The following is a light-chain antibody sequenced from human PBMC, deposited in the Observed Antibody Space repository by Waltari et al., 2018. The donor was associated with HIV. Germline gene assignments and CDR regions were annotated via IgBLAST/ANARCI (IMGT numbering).Light chain of an antibody. CDR2: AAS. CDR3: QQYNAWPLYS. V-gene: IGKV3-15*01. J-gene: IGKJ2*03. CDR1: QRVRSN. Sequence: EIVMTQSPATLSVSPGESVTLSCRARQRVRSNLAWYQRRPGQAPRLLIFAASTRAPGIPARFSGSESGTEFTLTISSLQSEDFAVYYCQQYNAWPLYSFGQGTKLEI.